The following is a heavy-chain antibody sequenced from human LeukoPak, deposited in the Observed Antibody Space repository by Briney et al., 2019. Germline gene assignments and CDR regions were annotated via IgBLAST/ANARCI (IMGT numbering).Heavy chain of an antibody. D-gene: IGHD6-25*01. CDR2: IYYSGST. CDR1: GGSISSYY. J-gene: IGHJ5*02. CDR3: ARVASGLRQNWFDP. Sequence: PSETLSLTCTVSGGSISSYYWSWIRQPPGKGLEWIGYIYYSGSTNYNPSLKSRVTISVDTSKNQFSLKLSSVTAADTAVYYCARVASGLRQNWFDPWGQGTLVTVSS. V-gene: IGHV4-59*01.